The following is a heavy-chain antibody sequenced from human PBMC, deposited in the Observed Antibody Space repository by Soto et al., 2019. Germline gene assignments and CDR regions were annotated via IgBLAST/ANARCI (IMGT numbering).Heavy chain of an antibody. J-gene: IGHJ6*03. D-gene: IGHD6-6*01. Sequence: SETLSLTCAVYGGSFSGYYWSWIRQPPGKGLEWIGEINHSGSTNYNPSLKSRVTISVDTSKNQFSLKLSSVTAADTAVYYCALLPREVAARPLSVYYMDVWGKGTTVTVSS. CDR1: GGSFSGYY. CDR3: ALLPREVAARPLSVYYMDV. CDR2: INHSGST. V-gene: IGHV4-34*01.